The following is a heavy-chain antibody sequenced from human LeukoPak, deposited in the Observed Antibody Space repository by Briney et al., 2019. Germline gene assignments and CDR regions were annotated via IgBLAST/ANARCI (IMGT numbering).Heavy chain of an antibody. V-gene: IGHV1-2*02. CDR3: ARDYYGSGTYYKDY. CDR2: IHPNSGGT. CDR1: GYTFTAYY. J-gene: IGHJ4*02. D-gene: IGHD3-10*01. Sequence: ASVKVSCKASGYTFTAYYLHWVRQAPGKGLEWMGWIHPNSGGTNYAQNFQGRVSMTTDTSISTVYMELSRLRSDDTAVYYCARDYYGSGTYYKDYWGQGTLVTVSS.